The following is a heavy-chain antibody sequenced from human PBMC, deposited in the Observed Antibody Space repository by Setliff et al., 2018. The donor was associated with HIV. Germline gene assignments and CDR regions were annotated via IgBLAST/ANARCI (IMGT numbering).Heavy chain of an antibody. CDR2: LNPRSGGS. D-gene: IGHD3-16*01. J-gene: IGHJ6*03. CDR3: ARGGGVTFYYYYYMDV. V-gene: IGHV1-2*02. CDR1: GYTFSGYY. Sequence: EASVKVSCKASGYTFSGYYIHWVRQAPGQGLEWMGWLNPRSGGSDYAQRFQGRVTMTRDTSISTAYMELSRLTSDDTAVYYCARGGGVTFYYYYYMDVWAKGTTVTVSS.